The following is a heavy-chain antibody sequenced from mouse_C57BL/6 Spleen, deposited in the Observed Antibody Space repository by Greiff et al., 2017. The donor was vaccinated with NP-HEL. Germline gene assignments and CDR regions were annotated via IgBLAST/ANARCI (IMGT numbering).Heavy chain of an antibody. V-gene: IGHV2-9*01. CDR3: AKHQTGFAY. D-gene: IGHD4-1*01. CDR2: IWGGGST. J-gene: IGHJ3*01. Sequence: VMLVESGPGLVAPSQSLSITCTVSGFSLTSYGVDWVRQPPGKGLEWLGVIWGGGSTNYNSALMSRLSISKDNSKSHFFLTLNRLQTDDTAMYYCAKHQTGFAYWGQGTLVTVSA. CDR1: GFSLTSYG.